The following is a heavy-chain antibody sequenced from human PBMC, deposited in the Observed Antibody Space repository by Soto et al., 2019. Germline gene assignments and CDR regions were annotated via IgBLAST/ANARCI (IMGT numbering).Heavy chain of an antibody. Sequence: QVQLQESGPGLVRPSETLSLTCTVSSDSISSYYWIWIWQSPGKGLEWIGYTDYSGNTNYNPSLKGRVTISGDTSKNQFSLRLSSVTAADTAVYYCARAVGDPLYYLDYWGQGTLFTVSS. CDR1: SDSISSYY. D-gene: IGHD6-19*01. CDR2: TDYSGNT. CDR3: ARAVGDPLYYLDY. J-gene: IGHJ4*02. V-gene: IGHV4-59*08.